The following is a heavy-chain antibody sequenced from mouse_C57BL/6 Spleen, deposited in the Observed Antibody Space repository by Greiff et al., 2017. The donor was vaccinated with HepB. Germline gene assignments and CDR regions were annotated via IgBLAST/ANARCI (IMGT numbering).Heavy chain of an antibody. D-gene: IGHD2-1*01. V-gene: IGHV1-26*01. CDR1: GYTFTDYY. Sequence: VQLQQSGPELVKPGASVKISCKASGYTFTDYYMNWVKQSHGKSLEWIGDINPNNGGTSYNQKFKGKATLTVDKSSSTAYMELRSLTSEDSAVYYGAPIYYGNYEKYWGQGTTLTVSS. CDR2: INPNNGGT. J-gene: IGHJ2*01. CDR3: APIYYGNYEKY.